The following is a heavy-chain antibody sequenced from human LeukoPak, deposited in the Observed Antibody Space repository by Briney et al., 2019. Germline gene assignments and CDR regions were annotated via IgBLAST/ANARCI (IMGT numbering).Heavy chain of an antibody. Sequence: GGSLRLSCAASGFAFSDYYMSWIRQAPGKGLEWVSYISSSGSTIYYADSVKGRFTISRDNSKNTVSLQMNSLKPEDTALYYCVKDIRRGYNFGYDQFAYWGQGTLVTVSS. CDR3: VKDIRRGYNFGYDQFAY. D-gene: IGHD5-18*01. J-gene: IGHJ4*02. V-gene: IGHV3-11*04. CDR2: ISSSGSTI. CDR1: GFAFSDYY.